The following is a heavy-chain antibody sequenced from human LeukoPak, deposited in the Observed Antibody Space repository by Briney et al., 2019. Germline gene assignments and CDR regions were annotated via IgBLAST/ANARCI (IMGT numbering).Heavy chain of an antibody. Sequence: PGGSLRLSCAASEFTFSNYWMHWVRQAPGKGLVWVSRIKPDGSNTDYADFVRGRFTISRDNAKNTLYLQMNSLRPEDTAVYFCVNLDYADSYVVGGQGTLVTVSS. V-gene: IGHV3-74*01. J-gene: IGHJ4*02. CDR1: EFTFSNYW. D-gene: IGHD4-17*01. CDR3: VNLDYADSYVV. CDR2: IKPDGSNT.